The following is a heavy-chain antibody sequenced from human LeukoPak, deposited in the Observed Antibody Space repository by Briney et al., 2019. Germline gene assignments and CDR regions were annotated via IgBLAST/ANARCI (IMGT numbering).Heavy chain of an antibody. J-gene: IGHJ4*02. CDR3: ARALNPLPGTYFFDY. V-gene: IGHV4-4*07. CDR2: IYISGST. CDR1: GASINSHD. Sequence: SETLSLTCSVSGASINSHDWTWIRQPAGKGLEWIGRIYISGSTNYSPSLKSRVTMSVDTSKNQFSLNLISVTAADTAVYYCARALNPLPGTYFFDYWGQGTLVTVSS. D-gene: IGHD2-15*01.